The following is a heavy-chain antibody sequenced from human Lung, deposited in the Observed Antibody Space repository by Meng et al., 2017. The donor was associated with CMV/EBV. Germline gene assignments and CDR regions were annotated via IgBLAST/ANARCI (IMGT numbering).Heavy chain of an antibody. CDR1: GGPFSGHY. CDR3: ARVGLFLEWLELNAFDI. J-gene: IGHJ3*02. CDR2: INHSGST. D-gene: IGHD3-3*01. Sequence: SETLSLXXAPYGGPFSGHYWSWIRQPPGKGLEWIGEINHSGSTNYNPSLKSRVTISVDTSKNQFSLKLSSVTAADTAVYYCARVGLFLEWLELNAFDIWGQGXMVTVSS. V-gene: IGHV4-34*01.